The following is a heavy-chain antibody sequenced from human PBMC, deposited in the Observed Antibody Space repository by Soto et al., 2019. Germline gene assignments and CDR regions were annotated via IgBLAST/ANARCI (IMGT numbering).Heavy chain of an antibody. CDR1: GFTFGDYA. CDR2: IRSKAYGGTT. V-gene: IGHV3-49*03. J-gene: IGHJ5*02. CDR3: TIFQWELLGWFDT. D-gene: IGHD1-26*01. Sequence: PGGSLRLSCTASGFTFGDYAMSWFRQAPGKGLEWVGFIRSKAYGGTTEYAASVKGRFTISRDDSKGIAYLQMNSLKTEDTAVYYCTIFQWELLGWFDTWGQGTLVTVSS.